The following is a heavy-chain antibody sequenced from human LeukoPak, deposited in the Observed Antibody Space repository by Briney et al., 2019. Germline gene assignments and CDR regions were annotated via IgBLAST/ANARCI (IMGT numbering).Heavy chain of an antibody. CDR1: GFTFSSYW. Sequence: GGSLRLSCAASGFTFSSYWMSWVRQAPGKGLEWVANIKQDGSEKYYVDSVKGRFTISRDNAKNSLYLQMNSLRAEDTAVYYCARDGKGTFGSEGYYMDVWGKGTTVTVSS. J-gene: IGHJ6*03. CDR2: IKQDGSEK. V-gene: IGHV3-7*01. D-gene: IGHD2/OR15-2a*01. CDR3: ARDGKGTFGSEGYYMDV.